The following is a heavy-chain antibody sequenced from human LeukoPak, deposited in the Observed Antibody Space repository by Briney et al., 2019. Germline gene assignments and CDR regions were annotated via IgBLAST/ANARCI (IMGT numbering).Heavy chain of an antibody. CDR3: AKNVRDTGTFDY. CDR2: MNPINGNT. Sequence: GASVKVSCKATGFTFTNYDMNWVRQATGQGLEWMGWMNPINGNTGYAQKLQGRVTMTRDTSISTAYMELRSLTSEDTAVYYCAKNVRDTGTFDYWGQGTLVTVSS. D-gene: IGHD5-18*01. CDR1: GFTFTNYD. J-gene: IGHJ4*02. V-gene: IGHV1-8*01.